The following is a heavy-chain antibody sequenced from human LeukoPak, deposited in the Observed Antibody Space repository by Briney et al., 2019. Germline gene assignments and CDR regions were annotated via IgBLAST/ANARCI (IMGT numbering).Heavy chain of an antibody. V-gene: IGHV3-23*01. CDR3: AYFDSSGYYYGRLRY. Sequence: GGSLRLSCAASGFTFSSHAMSWVRQTPGKGLEWVSSISAGGDNTHYADSVKGRFTISRDNSKSTLYLQMNSLRAEDTAVYFCAYFDSSGYYYGRLRYWGQGTPVTVSS. CDR2: ISAGGDNT. D-gene: IGHD3-22*01. CDR1: GFTFSSHA. J-gene: IGHJ4*02.